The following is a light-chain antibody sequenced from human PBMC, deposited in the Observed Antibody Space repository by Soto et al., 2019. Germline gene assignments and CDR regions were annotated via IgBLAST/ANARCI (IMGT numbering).Light chain of an antibody. CDR1: SSDVGGYNY. V-gene: IGLV2-14*01. CDR3: SSFSSTSTIV. J-gene: IGLJ2*01. Sequence: QSVLTQPASVSGSPGQSITISCIGSSSDVGGYNYVSWYQHHPGRVPKPMIFEVSDRPSGVSCRFSGSKSGHTAYLTISGLQAEDEADYHCSSFSSTSTIVFGGGTKLTVL. CDR2: EVS.